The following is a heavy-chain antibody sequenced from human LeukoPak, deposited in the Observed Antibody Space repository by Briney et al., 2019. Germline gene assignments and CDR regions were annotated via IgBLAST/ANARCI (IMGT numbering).Heavy chain of an antibody. J-gene: IGHJ4*02. CDR2: IKQDGSDK. V-gene: IGHV3-7*01. D-gene: IGHD1-14*01. CDR1: GGSISSGGYS. Sequence: PSETLSLTCAVSGGSISSGGYSWSWIRQPPGKGLEWVGNIKQDGSDKNYMDSVKGRFTISRDNTKNSVYLQMSSLRAEDTAVYYCAREVWGPEYWGQGTLVTVSS. CDR3: AREVWGPEY.